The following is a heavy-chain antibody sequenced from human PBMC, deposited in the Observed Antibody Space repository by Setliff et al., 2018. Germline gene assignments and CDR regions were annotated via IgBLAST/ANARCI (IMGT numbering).Heavy chain of an antibody. J-gene: IGHJ4*02. CDR1: GGTFRNFA. D-gene: IGHD5-18*01. CDR3: ARAPLESGYYYGQGHYFDN. V-gene: IGHV1-69*10. Sequence: SVKVSCKASGGTFRNFAISWVRQAPGQGLEWMGGIIPRLGIGTYAQKLQGRVTITTDESTTTVYMELSSLRSEDTAVYYCARAPLESGYYYGQGHYFDNWGQGTLVTVS. CDR2: IIPRLGIG.